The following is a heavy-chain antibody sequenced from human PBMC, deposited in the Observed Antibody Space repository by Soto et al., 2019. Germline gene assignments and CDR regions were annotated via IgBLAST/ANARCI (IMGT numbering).Heavy chain of an antibody. CDR2: IWYDGSNK. CDR1: GFTFSSYG. D-gene: IGHD1-1*01. V-gene: IGHV3-33*01. J-gene: IGHJ6*02. CDR3: ARDKGTDPFYYYGMDV. Sequence: QVQLVESGGGVVQPGRSLRLSCAASGFTFSSYGMHWVRQAPGKGLEWVAVIWYDGSNKYYADSVKGRFTISRDNSKNTLYLQMNSLRAEDTAVYYCARDKGTDPFYYYGMDVWGQGTTVTVSS.